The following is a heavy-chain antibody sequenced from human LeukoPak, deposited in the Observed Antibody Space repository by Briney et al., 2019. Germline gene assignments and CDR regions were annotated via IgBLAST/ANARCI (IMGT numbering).Heavy chain of an antibody. Sequence: GGSLRLSCAASGFTFSSFWMHWVRQAPGKGLVWVSSINTDGSSTSYADSVKGRFTISRDNAKDTLYLQMNSLRAEDTAVYYCARVLREYSSSSGDYWGQGTLVTVSS. CDR3: ARVLREYSSSSGDY. V-gene: IGHV3-74*01. D-gene: IGHD6-6*01. CDR2: INTDGSST. J-gene: IGHJ4*02. CDR1: GFTFSSFW.